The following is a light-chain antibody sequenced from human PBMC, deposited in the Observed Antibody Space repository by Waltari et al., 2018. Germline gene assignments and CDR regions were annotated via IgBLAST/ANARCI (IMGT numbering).Light chain of an antibody. CDR1: QNIKSD. CDR3: QQYNYQGT. V-gene: IGKV3-15*01. J-gene: IGKJ2*01. CDR2: RAS. Sequence: EIVMSQSPATLSVSPGEGATLSCRASQNIKSDLAWYQQKPAQAPRLLIYRASTRATGIPARFSGSGSGTEFTLTISGLHSEDVAVYYCQQYNYQGTFGQGTKLEIK.